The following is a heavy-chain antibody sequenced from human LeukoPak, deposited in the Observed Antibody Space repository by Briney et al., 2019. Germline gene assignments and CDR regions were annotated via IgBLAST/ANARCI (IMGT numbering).Heavy chain of an antibody. V-gene: IGHV4-59*01. D-gene: IGHD3-10*01. CDR2: IYYSGST. J-gene: IGHJ4*02. Sequence: SETLSLTCTGSGGSISSYYWSWIRQPPGKGLEWIGYIYYSGSTNYNPSLKSRVTISVDTSKNQFSLKLSSVTAADTAVYYCAGSLGFMVRGVILIEYFDYWGQGTLVTVSS. CDR1: GGSISSYY. CDR3: AGSLGFMVRGVILIEYFDY.